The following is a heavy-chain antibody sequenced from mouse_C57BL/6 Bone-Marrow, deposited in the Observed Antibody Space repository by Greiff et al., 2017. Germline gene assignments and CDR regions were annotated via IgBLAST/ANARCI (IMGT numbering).Heavy chain of an antibody. D-gene: IGHD1-3*01. CDR2: ISDGGSYT. Sequence: EVQVVESGGGLVKPGGSLKLSCAASGFTISSYAMSWVRQTPEKRLEWVATISDGGSYTDYPDNVKGRVTISRDNAKNNLYLQMNHLKSEDTAMYYCARAIYCSFDYWGQGTTLTVSS. V-gene: IGHV5-4*01. CDR3: ARAIYCSFDY. CDR1: GFTISSYA. J-gene: IGHJ2*01.